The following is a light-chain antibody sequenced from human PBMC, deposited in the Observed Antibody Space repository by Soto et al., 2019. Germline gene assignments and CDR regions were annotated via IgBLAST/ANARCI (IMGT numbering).Light chain of an antibody. CDR2: GVF. CDR3: SSYSSSRTLVV. J-gene: IGLJ2*01. Sequence: QSVLTQPASVSGSPGQSITISCAGTNSDVGGYNYVSWYQHHPGKAPKLLIYGVFNRPSGVSNRFSGSKSGNTASLTISGLQDEDEGDYYCSSYSSSRTLVVFGGGTKVTVL. CDR1: NSDVGGYNY. V-gene: IGLV2-14*01.